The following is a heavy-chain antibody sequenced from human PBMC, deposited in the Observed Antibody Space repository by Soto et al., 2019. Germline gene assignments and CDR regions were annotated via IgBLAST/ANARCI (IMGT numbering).Heavy chain of an antibody. D-gene: IGHD2-15*01. CDR2: INAGNGNT. V-gene: IGHV1-3*01. CDR3: ARGKRLKDIVVVVAANWFDP. CDR1: GYTFTSYA. J-gene: IGHJ5*02. Sequence: QVQLVQSGAEVKKPGASVKVSCKASGYTFTSYAMHWVRQAPGQRLEWMGWINAGNGNTKYSQKFQGRVTITRYTSASTAYMELSSLRSEDTAVYYCARGKRLKDIVVVVAANWFDPWGQGTLVTVSS.